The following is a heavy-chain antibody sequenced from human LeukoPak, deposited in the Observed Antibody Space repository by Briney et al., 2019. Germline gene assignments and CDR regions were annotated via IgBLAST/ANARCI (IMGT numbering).Heavy chain of an antibody. CDR2: ISGSGDNT. CDR3: ARDRYSDYGGVYDF. CDR1: GFTFSSYA. D-gene: IGHD3/OR15-3a*01. Sequence: GGSLRLSCAASGFTFSSYAMSWVRQVPGKGLEWVSVISGSGDNTYYADSVKGRFTISRDNSENTVYLQVSSLRAEDTAVYYCARDRYSDYGGVYDFWGRGTLVTVSS. J-gene: IGHJ1*01. V-gene: IGHV3-23*01.